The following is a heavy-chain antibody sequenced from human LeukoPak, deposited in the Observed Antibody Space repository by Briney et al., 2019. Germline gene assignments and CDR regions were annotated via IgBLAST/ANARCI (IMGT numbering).Heavy chain of an antibody. Sequence: GGSLRLSCAASGFTVSSNYMSWVRQAPGKGLEWVSVIYTGGDTYYADSVKGRFTISRDNSKNTLYLQMNSLRAEDTAVYYCARERRGYSLGFDYWGQGTLVTASS. CDR3: ARERRGYSLGFDY. CDR2: IYTGGDT. V-gene: IGHV3-53*01. CDR1: GFTVSSNY. J-gene: IGHJ4*02. D-gene: IGHD5-18*01.